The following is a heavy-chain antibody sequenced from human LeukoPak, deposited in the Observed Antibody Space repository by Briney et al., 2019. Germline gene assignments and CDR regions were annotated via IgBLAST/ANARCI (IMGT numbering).Heavy chain of an antibody. Sequence: GGSLRLSCAASGFTVSTNYMTWVRQAPGKGLEWVSLIYSGGNTYYADSVKGRFTISRDNSKNTLYLQVNSLRAEDTAVYYCARDAGELSRFDYWGQGTLVTVSS. CDR1: GFTVSTNY. CDR2: IYSGGNT. V-gene: IGHV3-66*01. D-gene: IGHD3-10*01. CDR3: ARDAGELSRFDY. J-gene: IGHJ4*02.